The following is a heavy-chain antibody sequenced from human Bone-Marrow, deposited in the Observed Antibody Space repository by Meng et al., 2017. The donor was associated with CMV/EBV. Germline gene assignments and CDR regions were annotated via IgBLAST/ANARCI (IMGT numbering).Heavy chain of an antibody. J-gene: IGHJ5*02. CDR2: IIPIFGTA. D-gene: IGHD1-26*01. CDR3: ARDQLNIVGDILYNWFDP. V-gene: IGHV1-69*05. CDR1: GGTFSSYA. Sequence: SVKVSCKASGGTFSSYAISWVRQAPGQGLEWMGGIIPIFGTANYAQKFQGRVTITTDESTSTAYMELNSLRSEDTAVYYCARDQLNIVGDILYNWFDPWGQGTLVTGYS.